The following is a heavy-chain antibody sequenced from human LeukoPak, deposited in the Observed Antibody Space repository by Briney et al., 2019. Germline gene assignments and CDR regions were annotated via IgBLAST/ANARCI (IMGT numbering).Heavy chain of an antibody. CDR2: ISGSGSST. J-gene: IGHJ6*02. Sequence: PGGSLRLSCAASGFTITTNYMNWVRQAPGKGLEWVSAISGSGSSTYYADSVKGRFTISRDNSKNTLYLQMNSLRAEDTAVYYCARDRRATNWKRHYYYYGMDVWGQGTTVTVSS. CDR1: GFTITTNY. D-gene: IGHD1-1*01. V-gene: IGHV3-23*01. CDR3: ARDRRATNWKRHYYYYGMDV.